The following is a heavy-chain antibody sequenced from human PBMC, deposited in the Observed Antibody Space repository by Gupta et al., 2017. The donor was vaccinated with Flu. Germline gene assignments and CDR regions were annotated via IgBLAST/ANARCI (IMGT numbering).Heavy chain of an antibody. Sequence: EVQLVESGGGLVQPGGSVAPACEASGFTFSSFTMIGVRQAPGKGLEWVAKIKRDGSDKYYVDSVKGRFTISRDNAENSLHLQMNGLRAEDQAIYYCVRDWGDGQQSVGDYWGQGILVTVSS. J-gene: IGHJ4*02. CDR2: IKRDGSDK. D-gene: IGHD5-24*01. CDR1: GFTFSSFT. V-gene: IGHV3-7*01. CDR3: VRDWGDGQQSVGDY.